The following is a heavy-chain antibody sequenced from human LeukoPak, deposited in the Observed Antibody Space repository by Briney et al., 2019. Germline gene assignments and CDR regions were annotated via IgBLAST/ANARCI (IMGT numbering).Heavy chain of an antibody. Sequence: PSETLSLTCAVYGGSFSGYYWSWIRQPPGKGLEWIGEINHSGSTNYNPSLKSRVTISVDTSKNQFSLKLSSVTAADTAVYYCARHSKRITATHRFDPWGQGTLVTVSS. CDR1: GGSFSGYY. CDR2: INHSGST. D-gene: IGHD3-10*01. V-gene: IGHV4-34*01. CDR3: ARHSKRITATHRFDP. J-gene: IGHJ5*02.